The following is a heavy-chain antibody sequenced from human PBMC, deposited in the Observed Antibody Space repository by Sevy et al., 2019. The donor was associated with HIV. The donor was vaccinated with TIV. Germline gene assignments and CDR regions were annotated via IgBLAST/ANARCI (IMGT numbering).Heavy chain of an antibody. CDR1: GFNFDDYG. CDR3: AVNSIAADDDY. CDR2: INWNGASR. J-gene: IGHJ4*01. Sequence: GGSLRLSCAASGFNFDDYGMSWVRQAPGKGLVWVSSINWNGASRGYAASVKGQFTNSRDNAKNSLYLQRNSLRAEDTALYYSAVNSIAADDDYWGQGTQVTVSS. D-gene: IGHD6-13*01. V-gene: IGHV3-20*04.